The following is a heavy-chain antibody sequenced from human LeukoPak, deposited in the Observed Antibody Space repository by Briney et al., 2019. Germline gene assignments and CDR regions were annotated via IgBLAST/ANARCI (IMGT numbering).Heavy chain of an antibody. CDR2: IYTRGST. D-gene: IGHD2-2*01. V-gene: IGHV4-4*07. CDR1: GGSISSYY. Sequence: PSETLSLTCTVSGGSISSYYWSWIRQPAGKGLEWFGRIYTRGSTNYNPSLKSRVTMSVDTSKNQFSLKLSSVTAADTAVYYCARDCSSTSCPEGFDPWGRGTLVTVSS. J-gene: IGHJ5*02. CDR3: ARDCSSTSCPEGFDP.